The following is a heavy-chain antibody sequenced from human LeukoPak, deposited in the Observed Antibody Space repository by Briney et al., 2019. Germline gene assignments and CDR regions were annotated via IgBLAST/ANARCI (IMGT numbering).Heavy chain of an antibody. D-gene: IGHD3-3*01. V-gene: IGHV3-30-3*01. Sequence: GRSLRLSCAASGFTFSSYAMHWVRQAPGKGLEWVAVISYDGSNKYYADSVKGRFTISRDNSKNTLYLQMNSLRAEDTAVYYCARSYGNYDFWSGYPGFDYWGQGTLVTVSS. CDR2: ISYDGSNK. CDR3: ARSYGNYDFWSGYPGFDY. CDR1: GFTFSSYA. J-gene: IGHJ4*02.